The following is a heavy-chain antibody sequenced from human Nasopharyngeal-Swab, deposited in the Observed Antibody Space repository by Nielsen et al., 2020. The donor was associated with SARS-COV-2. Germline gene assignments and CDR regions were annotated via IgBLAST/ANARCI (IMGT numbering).Heavy chain of an antibody. J-gene: IGHJ6*03. CDR3: ARERELWFGADYYYYYYMDV. D-gene: IGHD3-10*01. V-gene: IGHV4-31*03. CDR1: GGSISSGGYY. Sequence: LRLSCTVSGGSISSGGYYWSWIRQHPGKGLEWIGYIYCSGSTYYNPSLKSRVTISVDTSKNQFSLKLSSVTAADTAVYYCARERELWFGADYYYYYYMDVWGKGTTVTVSS. CDR2: IYCSGST.